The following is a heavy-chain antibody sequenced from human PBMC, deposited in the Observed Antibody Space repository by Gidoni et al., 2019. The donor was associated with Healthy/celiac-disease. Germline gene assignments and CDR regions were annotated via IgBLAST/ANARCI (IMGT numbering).Heavy chain of an antibody. CDR1: GDTFTSYD. CDR3: ARGQYSSGWYNWFDP. D-gene: IGHD6-19*01. CDR2: MNPNSGNT. Sequence: QVQLVQSGAEVKKPGASVKVSCTAYGDTFTSYDNNWVRQATGQGLEWMGWMNPNSGNTGYAQKFQGRVTMTRNTSLSTTYMELSSLRSEDTAVYYCARGQYSSGWYNWFDPWGQGTLVTVSS. J-gene: IGHJ5*02. V-gene: IGHV1-8*01.